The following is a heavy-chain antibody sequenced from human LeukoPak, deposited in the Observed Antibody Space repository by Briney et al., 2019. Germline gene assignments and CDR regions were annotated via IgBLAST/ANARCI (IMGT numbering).Heavy chain of an antibody. D-gene: IGHD6-13*01. J-gene: IGHJ4*02. CDR2: IYPGDSDP. CDR1: GYSFTNYW. V-gene: IGHV5-51*01. CDR3: ARRSISAAGYDY. Sequence: GESLNISCQASGYSFTNYWISWVGQMPGRGLECMGLIYPGDSDPSYSPSFQGQVTLSADKSISPTYLQWNSLKASDTAMNYWARRSISAAGYDYWGLGTLVTVSS.